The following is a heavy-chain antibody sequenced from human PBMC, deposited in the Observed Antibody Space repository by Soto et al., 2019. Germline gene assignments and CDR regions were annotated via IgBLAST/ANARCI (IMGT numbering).Heavy chain of an antibody. Sequence: EVQLVESGGDLVQPGGSLRLSCAASGFSFSDRYMSWVRQAQGKGLEWVGRIRTKLNRYSSHYAAAVAGRFTISREDSRNSLYLQMNSRRSEDTAVYYCASSSTSCHGGVCSLGYWGQGTMVTVSS. CDR2: IRTKLNRYSS. J-gene: IGHJ4*02. CDR1: GFSFSDRY. CDR3: ASSSTSCHGGVCSLGY. V-gene: IGHV3-72*01. D-gene: IGHD2-2*01.